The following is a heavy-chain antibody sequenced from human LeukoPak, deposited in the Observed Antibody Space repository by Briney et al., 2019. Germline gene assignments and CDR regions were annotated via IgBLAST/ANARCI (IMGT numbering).Heavy chain of an antibody. CDR1: GLTFSIYW. J-gene: IGHJ4*02. Sequence: PGGSLRLSCAASGLTFSIYWMSWVRQAPGKGLEWVANIKQTGSEIYYMDSVKGRFTISRDNAKNSLYLQMNSLRAEDTAVYYCAKGEQGVDYWGQGTLVTVSS. V-gene: IGHV3-7*03. D-gene: IGHD1/OR15-1a*01. CDR2: IKQTGSEI. CDR3: AKGEQGVDY.